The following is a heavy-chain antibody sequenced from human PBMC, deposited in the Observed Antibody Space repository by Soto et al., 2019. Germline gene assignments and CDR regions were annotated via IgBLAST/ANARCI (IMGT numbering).Heavy chain of an antibody. CDR3: ARDSSALRFLEWLLNGGDY. V-gene: IGHV1-46*01. Sequence: QVQLVQSGAEVKKPGASVKVSCKASGYTFTSYYMHWVRQAPGQGLEWMGIINPSGGSTSYAQKFQGRVTMTRDTSTSTVYMELSSLRSEDTAVYYCARDSSALRFLEWLLNGGDYWGQGTLVTVSS. J-gene: IGHJ4*02. CDR1: GYTFTSYY. D-gene: IGHD3-3*01. CDR2: INPSGGST.